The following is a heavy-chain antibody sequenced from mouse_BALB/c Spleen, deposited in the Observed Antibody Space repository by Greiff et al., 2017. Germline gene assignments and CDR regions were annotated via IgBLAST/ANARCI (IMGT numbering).Heavy chain of an antibody. CDR2: ISSGGGST. CDR3: ARAPNYYGSSYYAMDY. D-gene: IGHD1-1*01. V-gene: IGHV5-12-1*01. Sequence: EVKLVESGGGLVKPGGSLKLSCAASGFAFSSYDMSWVRQTPEKRLEWVAYISSGGGSTYYPNTVKGRFTISRDNAKNTLYLQMSSLKSEDTAMYYCARAPNYYGSSYYAMDYWGQGTSVTVSS. J-gene: IGHJ4*01. CDR1: GFAFSSYD.